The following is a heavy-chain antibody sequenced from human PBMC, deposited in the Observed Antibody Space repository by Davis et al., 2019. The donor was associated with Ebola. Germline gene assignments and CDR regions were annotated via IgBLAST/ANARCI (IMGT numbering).Heavy chain of an antibody. Sequence: GESLKISCKGSGYSFTSYWIGWVRQMPGKGLEWMGIIYPGDSDTRYSPSFQGQVTISADKSISTAYLQWSSLKASDTAMYYGARYWNPPPYYYGMDVWGQGTTVTVSS. CDR3: ARYWNPPPYYYGMDV. CDR2: IYPGDSDT. V-gene: IGHV5-51*01. D-gene: IGHD1-1*01. CDR1: GYSFTSYW. J-gene: IGHJ6*02.